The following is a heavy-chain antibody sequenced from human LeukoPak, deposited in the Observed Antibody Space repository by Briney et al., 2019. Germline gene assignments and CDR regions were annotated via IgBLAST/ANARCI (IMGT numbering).Heavy chain of an antibody. J-gene: IGHJ4*02. CDR2: IWYDGSNK. V-gene: IGHV3-33*06. CDR3: AKDPSIAAREDC. D-gene: IGHD6-6*01. Sequence: GGSLRLSCAASGFIFSSHSMHWVRQAPGKGLEWVAVIWYDGSNKYYGDSVEGRFTISRDNSKNTLYLQMNSLRAEDTAVYYCAKDPSIAAREDCWGQGTLVTVSS. CDR1: GFIFSSHS.